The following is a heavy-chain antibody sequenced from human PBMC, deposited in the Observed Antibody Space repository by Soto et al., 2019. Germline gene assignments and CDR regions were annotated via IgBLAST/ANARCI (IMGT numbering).Heavy chain of an antibody. J-gene: IGHJ5*02. CDR1: GYTFTSYG. V-gene: IGHV1-18*01. D-gene: IGHD3-10*01. Sequence: ASVKVSCKASGYTFTSYGISWVRQAPGQGLEWMGWISAYNGNTNYAQKLQGRVTMTTDTSTSTAYMELRSLRSDDTAVYYCARDHWITMVRGVIITNWFDPWGQGTLVTVSS. CDR3: ARDHWITMVRGVIITNWFDP. CDR2: ISAYNGNT.